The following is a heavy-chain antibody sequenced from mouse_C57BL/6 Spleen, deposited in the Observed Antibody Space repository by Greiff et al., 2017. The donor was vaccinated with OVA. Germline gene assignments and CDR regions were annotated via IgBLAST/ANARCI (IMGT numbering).Heavy chain of an antibody. D-gene: IGHD1-1*01. J-gene: IGHJ1*03. CDR1: GFTFSDYG. CDR2: ISSGSSTI. Sequence: EVQLVESGGGLVKPGGSLKLSCAASGFTFSDYGMHWVRQAPEKGLEWVAYISSGSSTIYYADTVKGRFTISRDNAKNTLFLQMTSLRSEDTAMYYCARRFDYGSSHWYFDVWGTGTTVTVSS. CDR3: ARRFDYGSSHWYFDV. V-gene: IGHV5-17*01.